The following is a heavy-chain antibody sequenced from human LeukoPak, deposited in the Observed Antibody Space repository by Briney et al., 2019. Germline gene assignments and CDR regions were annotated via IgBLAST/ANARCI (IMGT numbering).Heavy chain of an antibody. J-gene: IGHJ2*01. CDR2: INPNSGGT. Sequence: ASVTVSCKAAGYTFTGYYMHWVRQAPGQGLEWMGWINPNSGGTNYAQKFQGRVTMTRDTSISTAYMELSRLRSDDTAVYYCAVSLLVYDSSGYYYGPRSWYFDLWGRGTLVTVSS. D-gene: IGHD3-22*01. V-gene: IGHV1-2*02. CDR3: AVSLLVYDSSGYYYGPRSWYFDL. CDR1: GYTFTGYY.